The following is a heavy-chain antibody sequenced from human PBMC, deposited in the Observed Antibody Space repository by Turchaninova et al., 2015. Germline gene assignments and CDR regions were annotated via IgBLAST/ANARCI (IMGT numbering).Heavy chain of an antibody. Sequence: EVQLLESGGGLVQPGGSLRLSCAASGFTFSSYAMSWVRAAPGKGLGWVSGSSGGGSKDNADAAKGRFTISRDNSKNTLYLKMNSLRAEDTAVYYCAKDDADADYYYYYMDVWGKGTTVTVSS. V-gene: IGHV3-23*01. D-gene: IGHD2-2*01. J-gene: IGHJ6*03. CDR3: AKDDADADYYYYYMDV. CDR1: GFTFSSYA. CDR2: SSGGGSK.